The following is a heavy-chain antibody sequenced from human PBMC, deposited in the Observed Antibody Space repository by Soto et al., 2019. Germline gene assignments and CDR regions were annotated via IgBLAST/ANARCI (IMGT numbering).Heavy chain of an antibody. CDR3: AKLSEYIKSTKAGIYGMDV. D-gene: IGHD6-6*01. V-gene: IGHV3-30*18. J-gene: IGHJ6*02. CDR1: GFTFSSYG. CDR2: ISYDGSNK. Sequence: GGSLRLSCAASGFTFSSYGMHWVRQAPGKGLEWVAVISYDGSNKYYADSVKGRFTISRDNSKNTLYLQMNSLRAEDTAVYYCAKLSEYIKSTKAGIYGMDVWGQGTTVTVSS.